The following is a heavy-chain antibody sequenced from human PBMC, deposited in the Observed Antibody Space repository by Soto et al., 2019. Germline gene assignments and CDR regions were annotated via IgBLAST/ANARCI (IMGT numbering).Heavy chain of an antibody. Sequence: SETLSLTCTVSGGSISTYYWSWIRQPPGKGLEWIGYINYSGRTNYNPSLKSRVTMSLDTSKNQFSLKLRSVTAADTALFYCVRYEGSSSFDFWGQGILVTVSS. V-gene: IGHV4-59*01. CDR1: GGSISTYY. J-gene: IGHJ4*02. CDR3: VRYEGSSSFDF. D-gene: IGHD6-19*01. CDR2: INYSGRT.